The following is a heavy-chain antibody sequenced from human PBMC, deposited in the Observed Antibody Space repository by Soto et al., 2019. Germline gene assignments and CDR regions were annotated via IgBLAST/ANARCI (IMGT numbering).Heavy chain of an antibody. CDR3: ARIGIRAVTAATYYYYYGMDV. J-gene: IGHJ6*02. CDR1: GYTFTSYG. D-gene: IGHD2-2*01. CDR2: ISAYNGNT. Sequence: ASVKVSCKASGYTFTSYGISWVRQAPGQGLEWVGWISAYNGNTNYAQKLQGRVTMTTDTSTSTAYMELRSLRSDDTAVYYCARIGIRAVTAATYYYYYGMDVWGQGTTVTVSS. V-gene: IGHV1-18*04.